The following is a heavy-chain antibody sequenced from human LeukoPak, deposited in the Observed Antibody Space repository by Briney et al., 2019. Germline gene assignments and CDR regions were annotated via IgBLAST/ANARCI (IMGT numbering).Heavy chain of an antibody. D-gene: IGHD2-21*02. V-gene: IGHV3-23*01. Sequence: GGSLSLSCAASGFTFSSYAMSWVRQAPGKGLEWVSAISGSGGSTYYADSVKGRFTISRDNSKNTLYLQMNSLRAEDTAVYYCAKDWHKRYCGGDCYSFDYWGQGTLVTVSS. CDR2: ISGSGGST. CDR1: GFTFSSYA. CDR3: AKDWHKRYCGGDCYSFDY. J-gene: IGHJ4*02.